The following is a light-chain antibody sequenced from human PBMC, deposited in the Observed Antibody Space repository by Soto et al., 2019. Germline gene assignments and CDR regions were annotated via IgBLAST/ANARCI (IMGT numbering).Light chain of an antibody. Sequence: EIVLTQSPAILSLSPGESATLSCRASQGVSTYLAWYQQKPGQAPRLLIYDASNRASGVPARFSGSGSGTDFTLTISRLEPEDFAVYFCKQRSKWARITFGQGTRLEIK. CDR3: KQRSKWARIT. CDR2: DAS. J-gene: IGKJ5*01. CDR1: QGVSTY. V-gene: IGKV3-11*01.